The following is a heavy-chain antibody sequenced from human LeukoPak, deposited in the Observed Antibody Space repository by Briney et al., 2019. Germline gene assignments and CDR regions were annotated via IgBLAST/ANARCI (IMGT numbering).Heavy chain of an antibody. Sequence: SETLSLTCVLSGYSTSIGYYWGWIRQPPGKGLEWIGRIYHSGSTYYNPSLKSRVTISVDTSKNQFSLKLSSVTAADTAVYYCARYVDIGATIGSTWFDPWGQGTLVTVSS. J-gene: IGHJ5*02. CDR2: IYHSGST. CDR1: GYSTSIGYY. CDR3: ARYVDIGATIGSTWFDP. D-gene: IGHD5-12*01. V-gene: IGHV4-38-2*01.